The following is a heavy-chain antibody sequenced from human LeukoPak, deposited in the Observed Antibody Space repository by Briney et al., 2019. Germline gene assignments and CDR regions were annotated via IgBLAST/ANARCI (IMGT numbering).Heavy chain of an antibody. CDR2: IIPIFGTA. CDR1: GGTFSSYA. Sequence: ASVKVSCKASGGTFSSYAISWVRQAPGQGLEWMGGIIPIFGTANYAQKFQGRVTITADESTSTAYMELSSLRSEDTAVYYCSRDAGRGPSRRMTYYYYYDMDVWGQGTTVTVSS. CDR3: SRDAGRGPSRRMTYYYYYDMDV. V-gene: IGHV1-69*13. D-gene: IGHD2/OR15-2a*01. J-gene: IGHJ6*02.